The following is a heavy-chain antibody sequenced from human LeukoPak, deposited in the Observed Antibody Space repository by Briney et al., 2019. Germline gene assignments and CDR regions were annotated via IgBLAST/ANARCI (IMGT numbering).Heavy chain of an antibody. J-gene: IGHJ3*02. D-gene: IGHD5-24*01. CDR1: GYTFTSYY. CDR3: ARALARWLQLNAFDI. Sequence: ASVKVSCKASGYTFTSYYMHWVRQAPGQGLEWMGLINPSGGSTSYAQKFQGRVTMTRDTSTSTVYMELSSLRSEDTAVYYCARALARWLQLNAFDIWGQGTMVTVSS. CDR2: INPSGGST. V-gene: IGHV1-46*01.